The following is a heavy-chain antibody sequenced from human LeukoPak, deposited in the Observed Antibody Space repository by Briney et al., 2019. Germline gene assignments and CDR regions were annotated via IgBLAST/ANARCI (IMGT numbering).Heavy chain of an antibody. V-gene: IGHV4-4*07. D-gene: IGHD3-10*01. CDR1: GGSISSYH. CDR2: INSNGDT. J-gene: IGHJ5*01. CDR3: ARDRGLDGSDQLDS. Sequence: SETLSLTCTVSGGSISSYHWIWIRQPAGKGLEWIGRINSNGDTVYNPSLKSRATMSLDMANNQFSLKLSSVTAADTAVYYCARDRGLDGSDQLDSWGPGTLVTVSS.